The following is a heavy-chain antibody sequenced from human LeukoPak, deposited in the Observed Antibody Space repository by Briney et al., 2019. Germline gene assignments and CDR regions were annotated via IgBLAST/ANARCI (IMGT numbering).Heavy chain of an antibody. CDR1: GYTFTSYD. CDR3: AREARGVIIPAY. J-gene: IGHJ4*02. V-gene: IGHV1-8*01. D-gene: IGHD3-10*01. CDR2: MNPNSGNT. Sequence: ASVKVSCKASGYTFTSYDINWVRQATGQGLEWMGWMNPNSGNTGYAQKFQGRVTMTRNTSISTAYMELSSLRSEDTAVYYCAREARGVIIPAYWGQGTLVTVSS.